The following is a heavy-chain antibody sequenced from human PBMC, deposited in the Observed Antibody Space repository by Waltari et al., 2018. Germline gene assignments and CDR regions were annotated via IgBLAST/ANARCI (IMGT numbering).Heavy chain of an antibody. CDR2: IYHSGST. CDR1: GGSISSSNW. J-gene: IGHJ5*02. D-gene: IGHD5-12*01. CDR3: ARDRDIVATKENWFDP. Sequence: QVQLQESGPGLVKPSGTLSLTCAVSGGSISSSNWWSWVRQPPGKGLEWIGEIYHSGSTNYNPSLKRRVTISVDKSKNQFSLKLSSVTAADTAVYYCARDRDIVATKENWFDPWGQGTLVTVSS. V-gene: IGHV4-4*02.